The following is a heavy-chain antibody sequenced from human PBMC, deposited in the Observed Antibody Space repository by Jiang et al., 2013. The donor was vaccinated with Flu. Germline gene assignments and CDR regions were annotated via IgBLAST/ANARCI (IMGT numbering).Heavy chain of an antibody. V-gene: IGHV1-3*01. Sequence: AGNGNTRYSQKFQGRVTITRDTSASTVYLEMSSLGSEDTSVYYCATDRSITTHVYYGLDIWGQGTTVTVSS. CDR3: ATDRSITTHVYYGLDI. CDR2: AGNGNT. D-gene: IGHD4-11*01. J-gene: IGHJ6*02.